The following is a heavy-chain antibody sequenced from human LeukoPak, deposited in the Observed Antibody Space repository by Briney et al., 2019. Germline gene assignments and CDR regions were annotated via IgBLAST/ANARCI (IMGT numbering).Heavy chain of an antibody. CDR1: GGSISSYY. Sequence: PSETLSLTCTVSGGSISSYYWSWIRQPPGKGLEWIGYIYYSGSTNYNPSLKSRVTISVDTSKNQFSLKLSSVTAADTAVYYCAREGLGYADYGFDPWGQGTLVTVSS. J-gene: IGHJ5*02. D-gene: IGHD4-17*01. CDR2: IYYSGST. CDR3: AREGLGYADYGFDP. V-gene: IGHV4-59*01.